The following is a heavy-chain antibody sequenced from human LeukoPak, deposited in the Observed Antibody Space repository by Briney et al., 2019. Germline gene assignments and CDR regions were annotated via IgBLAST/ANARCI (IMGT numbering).Heavy chain of an antibody. V-gene: IGHV3-9*01. CDR1: GFIFDNYA. Sequence: GGSLRLSCAASGFIFDNYAMHWVRHTPGKGLEWVSAINWNSGTTVYADSVKGRFTISRDNAKNSLYLQMNSLRAEDTAVYYCARFPVMAGQLVRGTNYWGQGTLVTVSS. J-gene: IGHJ4*02. CDR3: ARFPVMAGQLVRGTNY. CDR2: INWNSGTT. D-gene: IGHD6-13*01.